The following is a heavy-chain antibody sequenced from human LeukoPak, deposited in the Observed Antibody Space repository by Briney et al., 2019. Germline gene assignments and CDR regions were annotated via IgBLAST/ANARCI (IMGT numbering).Heavy chain of an antibody. CDR3: AKDMGDIVGIRASDY. V-gene: IGHV3-23*01. D-gene: IGHD2-21*01. CDR1: GFTFSSYA. Sequence: PGRSLRLSCAASGFTFSSYAMSWVRQAPGKGLEWVSAISGSGGSTYYADSVKGRFTISRDNSKNTLYLQMNSLRAEDTAVYYCAKDMGDIVGIRASDYWGQGTLVTVSS. CDR2: ISGSGGST. J-gene: IGHJ4*02.